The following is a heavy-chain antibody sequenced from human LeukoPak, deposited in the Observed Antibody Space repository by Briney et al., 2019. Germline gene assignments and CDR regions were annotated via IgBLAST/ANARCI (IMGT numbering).Heavy chain of an antibody. CDR2: ISGSGDTT. Sequence: GGSLRLSCAASGFTFSSYAMSWVRQAPGKGLGWVSAISGSGDTTYYADSVKGRFTISRDNSKNTLYPQMNSLRAEDTAVYYCAKAMIVVVITHEFDYWGQGTLVTVSS. D-gene: IGHD3-22*01. J-gene: IGHJ4*02. CDR1: GFTFSSYA. V-gene: IGHV3-23*01. CDR3: AKAMIVVVITHEFDY.